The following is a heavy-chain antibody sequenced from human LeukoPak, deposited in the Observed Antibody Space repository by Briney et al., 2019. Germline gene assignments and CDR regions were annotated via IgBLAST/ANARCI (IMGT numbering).Heavy chain of an antibody. D-gene: IGHD3-22*01. V-gene: IGHV3-30*03. J-gene: IGHJ6*02. Sequence: GGSLRLSCAASGFIFSDYGIHWVRQAPGKGLEWVAVISYDGSNKHYADSVKGRFTISRDNSKNTLYLQMNSLRAEDTAVYYCARDIPPRGYYDSSGPNYYYGMDVWGQGTTVTVSS. CDR3: ARDIPPRGYYDSSGPNYYYGMDV. CDR1: GFIFSDYG. CDR2: ISYDGSNK.